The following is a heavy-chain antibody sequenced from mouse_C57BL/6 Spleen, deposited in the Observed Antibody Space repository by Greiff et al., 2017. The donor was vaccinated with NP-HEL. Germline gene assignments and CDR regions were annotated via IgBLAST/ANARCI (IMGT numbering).Heavy chain of an antibody. CDR2: IDPSDSYT. J-gene: IGHJ3*01. V-gene: IGHV1-59*01. CDR3: ARSAAARPWFAY. CDR1: GYTFTSYW. Sequence: QVQLQQPGAELVRPGTSVKLSCKASGYTFTSYWMHWVKQRPGQGLEWIGVIDPSDSYTNYNQKFKGKATLTVDTSSSTAYMQLSSLTSEDSAVYYCARSAAARPWFAYWGQGTLVTVSA.